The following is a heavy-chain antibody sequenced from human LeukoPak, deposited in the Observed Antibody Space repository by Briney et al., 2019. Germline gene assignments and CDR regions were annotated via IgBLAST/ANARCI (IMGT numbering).Heavy chain of an antibody. CDR3: ARSTATHGPTHNWFDP. J-gene: IGHJ5*02. Sequence: SETLSLTCTVSGVSIINNYHYWGWIRQPPGKDLEWIEGVYYSGTTYYNPSLKSRVSVSVDTSKNQFSLKLMSVTAADTAVYYCARSTATHGPTHNWFDPWGQGTLVTVSS. CDR2: VYYSGTT. V-gene: IGHV4-39*01. D-gene: IGHD2-2*01. CDR1: GVSIINNYHY.